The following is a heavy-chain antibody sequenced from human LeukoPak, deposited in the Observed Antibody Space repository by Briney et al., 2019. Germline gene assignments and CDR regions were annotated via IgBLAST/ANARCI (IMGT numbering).Heavy chain of an antibody. CDR3: ARGGAARPDY. D-gene: IGHD6-6*01. Sequence: PGGSLRLSCAASGFTVSNYYMSWVRQAPGKGLEWVSIIYSGGSTYYADSVKGRFTISRDSSKNTLYLQMNSLRAEDTAVYYCARGGAARPDYWGQGTLVTVSS. V-gene: IGHV3-66*01. CDR1: GFTVSNYY. J-gene: IGHJ4*02. CDR2: IYSGGST.